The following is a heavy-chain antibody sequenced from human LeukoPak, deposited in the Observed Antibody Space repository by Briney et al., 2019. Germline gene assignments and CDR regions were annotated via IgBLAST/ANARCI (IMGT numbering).Heavy chain of an antibody. J-gene: IGHJ4*02. CDR1: GYTFTSYD. CDR2: MNPNSGNT. CDR3: ARGLRDSSGYYKDY. D-gene: IGHD3-22*01. V-gene: IGHV1-8*01. Sequence: ASVKVSCKASGYTFTSYDINWVRQATGQGLEWMGWMNPNSGNTGYAQKLQGRVTMTRNTSISTAYMELSSLRSEDTAVYYCARGLRDSSGYYKDYWGQGTLVTVSS.